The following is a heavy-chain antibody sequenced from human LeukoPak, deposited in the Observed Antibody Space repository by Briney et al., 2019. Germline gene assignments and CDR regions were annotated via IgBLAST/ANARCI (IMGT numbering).Heavy chain of an antibody. CDR2: ISWNSGSI. CDR3: AKTGMAYDAFDI. V-gene: IGHV3-9*01. J-gene: IGHJ3*02. CDR1: GFTFDDYA. D-gene: IGHD5-24*01. Sequence: TGGSLRLSCAASGFTFDDYALHWVRQAPGKGLEWVSGISWNSGSIGYADSVKGRFTISRDNAKNSLYLQMNSLRAEDTALYYCAKTGMAYDAFDIWGQGTMVTVSS.